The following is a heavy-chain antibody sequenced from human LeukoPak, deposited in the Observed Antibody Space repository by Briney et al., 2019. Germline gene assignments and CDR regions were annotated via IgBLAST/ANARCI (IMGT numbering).Heavy chain of an antibody. J-gene: IGHJ4*02. CDR1: GYTFTSYY. Sequence: ASVKVSCKASGYTFTSYYMHWVRQAPGQGLEWTGIINPSGGSTSYAQKFQGRVTMTRDTSTSTAYMELRSLRSDDTAVYYCARDLVTAAGSYFDYWGQGTLVTVSS. V-gene: IGHV1-46*01. CDR3: ARDLVTAAGSYFDY. D-gene: IGHD6-13*01. CDR2: INPSGGST.